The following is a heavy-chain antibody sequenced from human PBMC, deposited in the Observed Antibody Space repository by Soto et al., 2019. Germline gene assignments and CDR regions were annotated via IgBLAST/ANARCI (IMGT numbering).Heavy chain of an antibody. Sequence: QVQLQESGPGLVKPSETLSLTCTVSGGSVSSGSYYWSWIRQPPGKGLEWIGYIYYSGRTNYNPSLKSRVTISVDTSKNQFSLKLSSVTAADTAVYYCARTMVGARAGYFDYWGRGTLVTVSS. V-gene: IGHV4-61*01. D-gene: IGHD1-26*01. CDR2: IYYSGRT. CDR1: GGSVSSGSYY. J-gene: IGHJ4*02. CDR3: ARTMVGARAGYFDY.